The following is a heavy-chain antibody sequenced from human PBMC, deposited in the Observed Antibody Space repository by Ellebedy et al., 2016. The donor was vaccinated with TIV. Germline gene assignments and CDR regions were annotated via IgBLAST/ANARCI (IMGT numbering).Heavy chain of an antibody. CDR1: EFTVSSNY. Sequence: GESLKISCAASEFTVSSNYMSWVRQAPGKGLEWVSVIYSGGSIYYADSVKGRFTISRDNAKNTLYLQMNSLRAEDTAMYYCAGTRVTMIVDWGQGTLVTVSS. J-gene: IGHJ4*02. CDR3: AGTRVTMIVD. CDR2: IYSGGSI. D-gene: IGHD3-22*01. V-gene: IGHV3-66*01.